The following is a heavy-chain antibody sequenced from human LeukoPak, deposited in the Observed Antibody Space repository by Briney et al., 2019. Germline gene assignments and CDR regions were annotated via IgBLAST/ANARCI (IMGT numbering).Heavy chain of an antibody. D-gene: IGHD6-19*01. CDR1: GGSITSISYY. V-gene: IGHV4-39*01. CDR3: ARQDSSGWYFNDY. J-gene: IGHJ4*02. CDR2: IYYSGST. Sequence: PSETLSLTCTVSGGSITSISYYWGWTRQPPGKGLEWIGSIYYSGSTHYNPSLKTRVTVSVDTSKNQFSLKLSSVTAADTAVYYCARQDSSGWYFNDYWGQGTMVTVSS.